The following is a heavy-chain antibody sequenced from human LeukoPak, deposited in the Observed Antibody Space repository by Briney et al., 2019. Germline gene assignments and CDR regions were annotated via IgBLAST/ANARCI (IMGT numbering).Heavy chain of an antibody. CDR2: ISFDGNNK. V-gene: IGHV3-30*04. J-gene: IGHJ6*02. CDR3: TRGPRPLRYCSGGSCPSYYSGMDV. CDR1: GFTFSDYA. D-gene: IGHD2-15*01. Sequence: PGGSLRLSCAASGFTFSDYAMHWVRLTPGKGLEWVAVISFDGNNKFYADSVKGRFTISRDNSKNTLYLQMNSLRAEGTAVYSCTRGPRPLRYCSGGSCPSYYSGMDVWGQGTTVTVS.